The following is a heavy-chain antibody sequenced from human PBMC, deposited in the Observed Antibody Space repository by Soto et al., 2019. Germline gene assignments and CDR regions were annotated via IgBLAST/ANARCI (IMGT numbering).Heavy chain of an antibody. V-gene: IGHV1-69*04. CDR3: ARDSFVEMATLPRLTF. D-gene: IGHD2-15*01. Sequence: SVKVSCKASGGTFSSYTISWVRQAPGQGLEWMGRIIPILGIANYAQKFQGRVTITADKSTSTAYMELSSLRSEDTAVYYCARDSFVEMATLPRLTFWGQGSLVPVSS. J-gene: IGHJ4*02. CDR2: IIPILGIA. CDR1: GGTFSSYT.